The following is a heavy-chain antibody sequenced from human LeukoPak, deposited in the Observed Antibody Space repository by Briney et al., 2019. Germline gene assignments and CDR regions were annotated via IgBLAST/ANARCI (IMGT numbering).Heavy chain of an antibody. CDR1: GFRFSSHW. D-gene: IGHD5-18*01. CDR2: IKEDGSEK. Sequence: GGSLRLSCAASGFRFSSHWMSWVRQAPGKGLEWVAKIKEDGSEKYYVDSVKGRFTISRDNARNSLHLYMNSLRADDTALYYCARRGYSFGFDIWGQGTVVTVST. J-gene: IGHJ3*02. V-gene: IGHV3-7*01. CDR3: ARRGYSFGFDI.